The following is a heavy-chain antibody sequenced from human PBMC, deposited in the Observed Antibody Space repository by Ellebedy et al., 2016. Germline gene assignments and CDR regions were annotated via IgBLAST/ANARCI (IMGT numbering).Heavy chain of an antibody. D-gene: IGHD2-2*01. CDR2: IYHSGAT. CDR3: ARHRGVSSTSCYDP. V-gene: IGHV4-30-2*01. Sequence: LRLSCAVSGGSISSGGYSWNWVRQPPGKALEWIGFIYHSGATYYSPSLKSRVSISVDRSKNQFSLKLSSVPAADTAVYYCARHRGVSSTSCYDPWGQGTLVTVSS. CDR1: GGSISSGGYS. J-gene: IGHJ5*02.